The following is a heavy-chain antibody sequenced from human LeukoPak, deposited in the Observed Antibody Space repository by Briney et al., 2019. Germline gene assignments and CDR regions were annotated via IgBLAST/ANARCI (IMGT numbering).Heavy chain of an antibody. CDR1: GGSISSSSYY. CDR3: ARLAAMVRGVPGY. Sequence: SETLSLTCTVSGGSISSSSYYWGWIRQPPGKGLEWIGSIYYSGSTYYNPSLKGRVTISVDTSKNQFSLKLSSVTAADTAVYYCARLAAMVRGVPGYWGQGTLVTVSS. J-gene: IGHJ4*02. V-gene: IGHV4-39*01. D-gene: IGHD3-10*01. CDR2: IYYSGST.